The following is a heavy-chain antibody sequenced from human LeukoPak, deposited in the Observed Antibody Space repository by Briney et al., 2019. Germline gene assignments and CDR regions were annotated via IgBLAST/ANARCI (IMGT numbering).Heavy chain of an antibody. Sequence: SQTLSLTCTVSGGSISSGSYYWSWIRQPPGKGLEWIGYIYYSGSTNYNPSLKSRVTISVDTSKNQFSLKLSSVTAADTAVYYCARGYYGSGSYFRGMDVWGQGTTVTVSS. J-gene: IGHJ6*02. CDR2: IYYSGST. CDR3: ARGYYGSGSYFRGMDV. CDR1: GGSISSGSYY. D-gene: IGHD3-10*01. V-gene: IGHV4-61*01.